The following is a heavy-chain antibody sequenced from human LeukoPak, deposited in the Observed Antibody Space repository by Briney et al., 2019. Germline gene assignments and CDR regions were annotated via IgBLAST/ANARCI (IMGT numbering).Heavy chain of an antibody. V-gene: IGHV4-38-2*02. CDR1: GYSITSGYY. CDR3: ARELTTSLGNYMDV. Sequence: SETLSLTCTVSGYSITSGYYWGWFRQPPGKGLEWVWNIHHGGSTYSTVSLKSRLTISVDTSKNQFSLRLSSVTAADTAVYYCARELTTSLGNYMDVWGKGTTVTVSS. J-gene: IGHJ6*03. D-gene: IGHD2/OR15-2a*01. CDR2: IHHGGST.